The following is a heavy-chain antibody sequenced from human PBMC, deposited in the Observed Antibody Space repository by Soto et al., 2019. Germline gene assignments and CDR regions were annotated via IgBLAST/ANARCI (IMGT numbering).Heavy chain of an antibody. CDR1: GGSVSSGSYY. CDR2: IYYSGST. CDR3: ARVVGYSYGQNWFDS. D-gene: IGHD5-18*01. Sequence: SETLSLTCTVSGGSVSSGSYYWSWIRQPPGKELEWIGYIYYSGSTNYNPSLKSRVTTSVDTSKNQFSLKLSSVTAADTAVYYCARVVGYSYGQNWFDSWGQGTLGTVSS. V-gene: IGHV4-61*01. J-gene: IGHJ5*01.